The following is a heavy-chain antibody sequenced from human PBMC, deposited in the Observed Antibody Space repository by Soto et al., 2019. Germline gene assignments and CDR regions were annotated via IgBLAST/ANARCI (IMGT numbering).Heavy chain of an antibody. V-gene: IGHV1-2*02. CDR3: ARVISEDRSTISGVVIGTMDV. CDR1: GYTFNRYY. Sequence: ASVKVSCKASGYTFNRYYMHWVRQAPGPGLEWMGWISPHTGGTTYAQKFQGRVTMTRDTSVSTAFMELSRLGSDDTAVYYCARVISEDRSTISGVVIGTMDVWGQGTTVTVSS. CDR2: ISPHTGGT. D-gene: IGHD3-3*01. J-gene: IGHJ6*02.